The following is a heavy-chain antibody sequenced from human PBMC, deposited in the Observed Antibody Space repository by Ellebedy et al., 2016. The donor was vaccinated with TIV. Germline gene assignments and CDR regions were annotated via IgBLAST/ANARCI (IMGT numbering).Heavy chain of an antibody. CDR3: ARGGYYGSWDYYYYAMDV. D-gene: IGHD3-10*01. CDR1: GYIFTGYY. V-gene: IGHV1-2*02. Sequence: ASVKVSXKASGYIFTGYYMYWVRQAPGQGLEWMGWINPNTGGTNYAQNFQGRVTMTRDTSISTAYMELSRLRSDDTAVYYCARGGYYGSWDYYYYAMDVWGQGTTVTVSS. CDR2: INPNTGGT. J-gene: IGHJ6*02.